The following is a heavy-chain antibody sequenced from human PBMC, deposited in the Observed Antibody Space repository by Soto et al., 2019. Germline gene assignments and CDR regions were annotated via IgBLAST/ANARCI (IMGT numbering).Heavy chain of an antibody. Sequence: QLHLVQSGAVVKKPGASVTVSCSASGYPVTAYYMHWVRQAPGRGLEWMGGINPATGAAKYTQTFLCRVIMTRDTSTSTVFMELRGLTSEATAGFYCARGGGVGVAGSAAFDMWGQGTLVTVSS. D-gene: IGHD3-3*01. CDR1: GYPVTAYY. CDR3: ARGGGVGVAGSAAFDM. J-gene: IGHJ3*02. CDR2: INPATGAA. V-gene: IGHV1-2*02.